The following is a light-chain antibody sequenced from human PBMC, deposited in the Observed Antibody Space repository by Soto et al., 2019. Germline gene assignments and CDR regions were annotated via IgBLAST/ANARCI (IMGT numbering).Light chain of an antibody. CDR2: DTS. V-gene: IGKV3-15*01. J-gene: IGKJ2*01. Sequence: EIVLTQSPATLSVSPGERATLSCRASQSVSSNLAWYQQKPGQAPRLLIYDTSCRATGFPARFSGSGSGTEFTHTISRLQSEDIAVYYCQQYNSWPPYTFGQGTKVEIK. CDR1: QSVSSN. CDR3: QQYNSWPPYT.